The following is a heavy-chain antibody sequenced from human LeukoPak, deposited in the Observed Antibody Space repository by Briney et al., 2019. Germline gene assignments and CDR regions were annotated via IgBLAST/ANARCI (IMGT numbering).Heavy chain of an antibody. J-gene: IGHJ5*01. CDR2: ISYDGTNE. CDR3: ARDYSSSWYGSWFDS. CDR1: GFTFSSYA. Sequence: GGSLRLSCAASGFTFSSYAMHWVRQAPGKGLEWVASISYDGTNEYADSVRGRFTISRDNSKNTLYLQMNSLRGEDTAVYYCARDYSSSWYGSWFDSWGQGTLVTVSS. V-gene: IGHV3-30-3*01. D-gene: IGHD6-13*01.